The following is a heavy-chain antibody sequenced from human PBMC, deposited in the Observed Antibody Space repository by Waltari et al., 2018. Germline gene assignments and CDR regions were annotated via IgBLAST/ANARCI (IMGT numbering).Heavy chain of an antibody. V-gene: IGHV4-59*11. CDR2: IYYSGST. CDR1: GGSLSSHY. Sequence: QVQLQESGPGLVKPSETLSLPCTVSGGSLSSHYWSWIRQPPGKGLEWIGYIYYSGSTNYNPSLKSRVTISVDTSKNQFSLKLSSVTAADTAVYYCALLYSSRGYWGQGTLVTVSS. D-gene: IGHD6-13*01. CDR3: ALLYSSRGY. J-gene: IGHJ4*02.